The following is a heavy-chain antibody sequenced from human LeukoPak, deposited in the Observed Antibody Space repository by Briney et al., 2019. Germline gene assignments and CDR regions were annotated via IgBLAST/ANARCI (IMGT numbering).Heavy chain of an antibody. V-gene: IGHV4-31*03. CDR3: ARDRYGSGSYYPGTFDY. J-gene: IGHJ4*02. D-gene: IGHD3-10*01. Sequence: PSETLSLTCTVSGGSISSGGYYWRWIRQHPGKGLEWFGYIYYSGSTYYNPSLKSRVTISVDTSKNQFPLKLSSVTAADTAVYYCARDRYGSGSYYPGTFDYWGQGIVVTVSS. CDR1: GGSISSGGYY. CDR2: IYYSGST.